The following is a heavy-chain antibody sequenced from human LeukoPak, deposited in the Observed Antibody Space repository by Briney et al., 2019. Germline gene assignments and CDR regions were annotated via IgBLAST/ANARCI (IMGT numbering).Heavy chain of an antibody. Sequence: GGSLRLSCAASGFTFSSYSMNWVRQAPGKGLEWVSTVSGSGRSTWNADSVKGRFTISRDNSKNTLYLQMNSLRAEDTAIYYCAKDRREVGATPTDCWGQGTLVTVSS. V-gene: IGHV3-23*01. D-gene: IGHD1-26*01. CDR3: AKDRREVGATPTDC. J-gene: IGHJ4*02. CDR1: GFTFSSYS. CDR2: VSGSGRST.